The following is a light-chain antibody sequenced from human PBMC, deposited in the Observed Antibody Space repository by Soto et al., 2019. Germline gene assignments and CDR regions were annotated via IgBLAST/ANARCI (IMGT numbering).Light chain of an antibody. Sequence: QPVLTQPPSASGTPGQRVTISCSGSSSNIGSNTVNWYQQLPGTAPKLLIYSNNQRPSGVPDRFSGSKSGTSASLAISGLQSEDEADYYCAAWDDSLNGSVFGGGTKVTVL. J-gene: IGLJ2*01. CDR2: SNN. V-gene: IGLV1-44*01. CDR3: AAWDDSLNGSV. CDR1: SSNIGSNT.